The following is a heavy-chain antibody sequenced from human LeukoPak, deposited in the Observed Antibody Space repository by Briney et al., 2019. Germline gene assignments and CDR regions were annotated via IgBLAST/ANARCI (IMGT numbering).Heavy chain of an antibody. CDR1: GGSISSSSYY. V-gene: IGHV4-39*07. J-gene: IGHJ4*02. D-gene: IGHD2-2*01. CDR2: IYYSGST. Sequence: PETLSLTCTVSGGSISSSSYYWGWIRQPPGKGLEWIGSIYYSGSTYYNPSLKSRVTISVDTSKNQFSLKLSSVTAADTAVYYCARGGRRYCSSTSCYAGNFDYWGQGTLVTVSS. CDR3: ARGGRRYCSSTSCYAGNFDY.